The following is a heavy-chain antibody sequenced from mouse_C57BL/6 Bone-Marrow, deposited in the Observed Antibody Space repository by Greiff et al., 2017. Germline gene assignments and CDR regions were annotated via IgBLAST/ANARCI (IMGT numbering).Heavy chain of an antibody. D-gene: IGHD2-12*01. J-gene: IGHJ2*01. CDR1: GYTFTDYE. CDR2: IDPETGGT. V-gene: IGHV1-15*01. CDR3: TRIPYYINC. Sequence: QVQLQQSGAELVRPGASVTLSCKASGYTFTDYEMHWVKQTPVHGLEWIGAIDPETGGTAYNQKFKGKAILTADKSSSTAYMELRSLTSEDSAVYYCTRIPYYINCWGQGTTLTVSS.